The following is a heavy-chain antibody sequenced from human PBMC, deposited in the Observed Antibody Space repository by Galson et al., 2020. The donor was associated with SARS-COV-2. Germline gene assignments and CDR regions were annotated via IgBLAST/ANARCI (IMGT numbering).Heavy chain of an antibody. V-gene: IGHV3-23*01. CDR2: ISGSGGST. CDR3: AKDGGSSGYYTYYYYGMDV. J-gene: IGHJ6*02. CDR1: GFTFSDYY. D-gene: IGHD3-22*01. Sequence: GGSLRLSCAASGFTFSDYYMSWIRQAPGKGLEWVSAISGSGGSTYYADSVKGRFTISRDNSKNTLYLQMNSLRAEDTAVYYCAKDGGSSGYYTYYYYGMDVWGQGTTVTVSS.